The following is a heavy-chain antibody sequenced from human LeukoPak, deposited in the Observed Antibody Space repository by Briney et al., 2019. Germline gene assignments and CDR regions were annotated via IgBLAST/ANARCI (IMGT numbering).Heavy chain of an antibody. J-gene: IGHJ5*02. CDR2: ISGSGGST. Sequence: GGSLRLSCAASGFTFSSYAMSWVRQAPGKGLEWVSAISGSGGSTYYADSVKGRFTISRDNSKNTLYPQMNSLRAEDTAVYYCAKRGVDTAMVNWFDPWGQGTLVTVSS. CDR1: GFTFSSYA. V-gene: IGHV3-23*01. D-gene: IGHD5-18*01. CDR3: AKRGVDTAMVNWFDP.